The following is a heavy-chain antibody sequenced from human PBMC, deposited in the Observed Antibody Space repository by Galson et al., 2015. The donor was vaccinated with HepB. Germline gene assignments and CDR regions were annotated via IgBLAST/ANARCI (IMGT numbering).Heavy chain of an antibody. D-gene: IGHD7-27*01. V-gene: IGHV3-30*02. CDR2: IRYDGSNK. CDR3: VKDPNWDYWYFDL. CDR1: GFIFSHYG. J-gene: IGHJ2*01. Sequence: SLRLSCAASGFIFSHYGMHWVRQAPGKGLEWVTFIRYDGSNKYYVDSVKGRFTISRDNSNNTLYFQMNSLRVEDTAVYHCVKDPNWDYWYFDLWGRGTLVTVSS.